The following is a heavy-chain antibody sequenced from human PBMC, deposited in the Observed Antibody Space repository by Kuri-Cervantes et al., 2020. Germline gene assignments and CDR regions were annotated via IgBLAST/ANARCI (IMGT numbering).Heavy chain of an antibody. J-gene: IGHJ4*02. CDR1: GFSFSSYW. CDR2: IKQDGSEK. V-gene: IGHV3-7*01. Sequence: GESLKISCAASGFSFSSYWMSWVRQTPGKGLEWVANIKQDGSEKYYVDSVKGRFTISRDNSKNTLYLQMNSLRAEDTAVYYCAKDFTEGEGSFDYWGQGTLVTVSS. CDR3: AKDFTEGEGSFDY. D-gene: IGHD1-26*01.